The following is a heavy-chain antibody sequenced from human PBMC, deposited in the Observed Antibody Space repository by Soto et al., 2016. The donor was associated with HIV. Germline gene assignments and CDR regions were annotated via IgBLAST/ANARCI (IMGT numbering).Heavy chain of an antibody. D-gene: IGHD3-10*01. J-gene: IGHJ3*02. CDR2: VNPNSGGT. CDR3: ASVLLWFGPLGDAFDI. V-gene: IGHV1-2*02. Sequence: QVQLVQSGAEVKKPGASVKVSCKASGYTFTGYYMHWVRQAPGQGLEWMGWVNPNSGGTNYAQKFQGRVTMTRDTSISTAYMELSRLRSDDTAVYYCASVLLWFGPLGDAFDIWAKGQWSPSLQ. CDR1: GYTFTGYY.